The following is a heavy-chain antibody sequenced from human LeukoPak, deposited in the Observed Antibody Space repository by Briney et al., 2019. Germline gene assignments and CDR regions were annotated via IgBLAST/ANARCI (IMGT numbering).Heavy chain of an antibody. D-gene: IGHD5-18*01. V-gene: IGHV5-51*01. CDR1: GYSFTNYW. J-gene: IGHJ4*02. Sequence: GESLKISGKGSGYSFTNYWIGWVRQMPGKGVDGMGIIYPSDSDTRYSPSFQGQVTISADKSISTAYLQWSSLKASDTAMYYCARGGYSYGSDYWGQGTLVTVSS. CDR2: IYPSDSDT. CDR3: ARGGYSYGSDY.